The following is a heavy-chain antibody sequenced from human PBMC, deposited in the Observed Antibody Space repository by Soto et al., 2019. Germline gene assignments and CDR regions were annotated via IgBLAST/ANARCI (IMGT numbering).Heavy chain of an antibody. V-gene: IGHV1-2*04. D-gene: IGHD2-2*01. CDR1: GYTFSSYD. Sequence: QVQLVQSGAEVKKPGASVKVSCKASGYTFSSYDINWVRQATGQGLEWMGWMDPNSGGTNYAQKFQGWVTMTRDTSISTAYMELSRLRSDDTAVYYCARDRYCSSTSCEPGYYYYGMDVWGQGTTVTVSS. J-gene: IGHJ6*02. CDR3: ARDRYCSSTSCEPGYYYYGMDV. CDR2: MDPNSGGT.